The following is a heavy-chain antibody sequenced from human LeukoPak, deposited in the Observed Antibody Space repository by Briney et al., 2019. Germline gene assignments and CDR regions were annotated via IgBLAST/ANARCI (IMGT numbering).Heavy chain of an antibody. Sequence: SETLSLTCTVSGDSIRSSSYHWGWIRQPPGKGLEWIGSIYYSGSTYNNRSLKRRLTISIDTSKNQFSLRLSSVTAADTAVYYCARDGKYSSERMDYWGQGTLVTVSS. CDR3: ARDGKYSSERMDY. V-gene: IGHV4-39*07. D-gene: IGHD6-19*01. CDR1: GDSIRSSSYH. CDR2: IYYSGST. J-gene: IGHJ4*02.